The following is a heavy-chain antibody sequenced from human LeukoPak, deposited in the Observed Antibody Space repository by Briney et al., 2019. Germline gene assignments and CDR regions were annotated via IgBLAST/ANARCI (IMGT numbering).Heavy chain of an antibody. D-gene: IGHD2-15*01. CDR1: GGSISSSSYY. CDR2: IYYSGST. V-gene: IGHV4-39*07. J-gene: IGHJ5*02. Sequence: SDTLSLTCTVSGGSISSSSYYWGWIRQPPGKGLEWIGSIYYSGSTYYNPSLKSRVTISVDTSKNQFSLKLSSVTAADTAVYYCARVEDIVDTFDPWGQGTLVTVSS. CDR3: ARVEDIVDTFDP.